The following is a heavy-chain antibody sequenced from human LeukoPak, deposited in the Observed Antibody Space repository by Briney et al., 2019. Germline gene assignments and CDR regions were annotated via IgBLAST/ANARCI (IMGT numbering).Heavy chain of an antibody. D-gene: IGHD6-13*01. J-gene: IGHJ4*02. V-gene: IGHV5-51*01. Sequence: GESLQISCKGSGYTFTNYWIGWVRLLPGKGLEWMGIIFPRDSDTRYSPSFQGQVTISADKSISTAYLQWSSLKASDTAMYYCARKDYSNNYSYWGQGTLVTVSS. CDR3: ARKDYSNNYSY. CDR2: IFPRDSDT. CDR1: GYTFTNYW.